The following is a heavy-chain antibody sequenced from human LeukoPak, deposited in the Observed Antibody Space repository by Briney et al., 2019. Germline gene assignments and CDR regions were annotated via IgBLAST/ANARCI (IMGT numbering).Heavy chain of an antibody. CDR2: ISGSGGST. D-gene: IGHD3-22*01. CDR1: GFTFSSYA. CDR3: AKEALYDSSGYYYFYFDY. Sequence: PGGSLRLSCAASGFTFSSYAMSWVRQAPGKGLEWVSSISGSGGSTYYADSVKGRFTISRDNSKNTLYLQMNSLRAEDTAVYYCAKEALYDSSGYYYFYFDYWGQGTLVTVSS. J-gene: IGHJ4*02. V-gene: IGHV3-23*01.